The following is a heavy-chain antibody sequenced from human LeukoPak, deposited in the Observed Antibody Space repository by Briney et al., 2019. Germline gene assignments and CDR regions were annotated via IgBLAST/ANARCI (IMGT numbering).Heavy chain of an antibody. CDR1: GYTXTAYY. CDR2: INPNSGGT. D-gene: IGHD6-13*01. CDR3: ARGPATGDFDF. Sequence: ASVKVSCKASGYTXTAYYIHGLRQAPGQGLEWMGWINPNSGGTNCAQTFQGRVTMTRDTSISTVYMELSSLRSDDTAVYYCARGPATGDFDFWGQGTLVTVSS. V-gene: IGHV1-2*02. J-gene: IGHJ4*02.